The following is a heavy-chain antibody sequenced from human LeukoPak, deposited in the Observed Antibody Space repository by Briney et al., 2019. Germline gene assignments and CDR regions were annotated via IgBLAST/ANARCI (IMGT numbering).Heavy chain of an antibody. CDR2: IYPGDSHT. D-gene: IGHD2-21*01. CDR3: ARAYYCGGGGCKLEY. J-gene: IGHJ4*02. V-gene: IGHV5-51*01. CDR1: GYSFNTYW. Sequence: GESLKISCQGSGYSFNTYWIAWVRQMPGNGLEWMEIIYPGDSHTRYSPSFQGQITMSADKSINTAYLRWSSLKASDTAMYYCARAYYCGGGGCKLEYWGQGTLVTVSS.